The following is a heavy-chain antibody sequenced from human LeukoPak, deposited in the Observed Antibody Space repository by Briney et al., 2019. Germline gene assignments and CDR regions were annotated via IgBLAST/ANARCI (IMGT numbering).Heavy chain of an antibody. D-gene: IGHD5-18*01. CDR1: GFTFSSYA. V-gene: IGHV3-23*01. CDR2: TSGSGGST. J-gene: IGHJ4*02. CDR3: AKVRTAIVDY. Sequence: GASLRLSCAASGFTFSSYAMSWVRQAPGKGLEWVSATSGSGGSTYYADSVKGRFTISRDNSKNTLYLQMNSLRAEDTAVYYCAKVRTAIVDYWGQGTLVTVSS.